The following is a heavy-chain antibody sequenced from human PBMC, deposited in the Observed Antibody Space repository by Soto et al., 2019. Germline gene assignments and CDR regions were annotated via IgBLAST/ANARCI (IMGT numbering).Heavy chain of an antibody. CDR2: ISHTGTT. CDR1: GGSISSYY. Sequence: SETLSLTCTVSGGSISSYYWSWIRQSPGKGLEWVAYISHTGTTDYNPSLKSRLTISLDTSKNQFSLKLSSVTAADTAVYYCARDTNPEFYYGSVLKRDYYGMDVWGQGTTVTVSS. CDR3: ARDTNPEFYYGSVLKRDYYGMDV. D-gene: IGHD3-10*01. V-gene: IGHV4-59*12. J-gene: IGHJ6*02.